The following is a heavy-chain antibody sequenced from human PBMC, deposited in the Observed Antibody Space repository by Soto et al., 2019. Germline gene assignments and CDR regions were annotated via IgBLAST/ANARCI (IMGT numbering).Heavy chain of an antibody. CDR3: ARRLYYDSSGFEGGGMDV. CDR2: IYYSGST. Sequence: SETLSLTCTVSGDSISSYSWSWIRQPPGKGLEWIGYIYYSGSTNYNPSLKSRVTISVDTSKNQFSLKLSSVTAADTAVYYCARRLYYDSSGFEGGGMDVWGQGTTVTVSS. D-gene: IGHD3-22*01. CDR1: GDSISSYS. J-gene: IGHJ6*02. V-gene: IGHV4-59*01.